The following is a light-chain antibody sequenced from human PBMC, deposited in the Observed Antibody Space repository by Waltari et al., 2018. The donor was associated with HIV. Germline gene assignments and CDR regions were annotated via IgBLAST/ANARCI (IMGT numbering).Light chain of an antibody. CDR2: RNY. CDR3: AAWDGSLSNYV. CDR1: RSNIGSNY. Sequence: QSVLTQPPSASGTPGQRVTVSCSGSRSNIGSNYVYWYQQLPGTAPKLLLYRNYQRPSGVPDRFSGSKSGTSASLAISGLRSEDEADYYCAAWDGSLSNYVFGTGTKVTVL. J-gene: IGLJ1*01. V-gene: IGLV1-47*01.